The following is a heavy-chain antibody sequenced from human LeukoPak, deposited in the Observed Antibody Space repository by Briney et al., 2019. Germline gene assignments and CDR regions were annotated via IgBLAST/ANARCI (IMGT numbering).Heavy chain of an antibody. CDR2: IRSKTDGGTT. D-gene: IGHD1-26*01. CDR3: TTEYYGSLNY. J-gene: IGHJ4*02. V-gene: IGHV3-15*01. CDR1: GFTFSNAW. Sequence: PGGSLILSCAASGFTFSNAWMSWVRQAPGKGLEWVGRIRSKTDGGTTDYAAPVKGRFTISRDDSKNTLYLQMNSLITEDTAVYFCTTEYYGSLNYWGQGTLVTVSS.